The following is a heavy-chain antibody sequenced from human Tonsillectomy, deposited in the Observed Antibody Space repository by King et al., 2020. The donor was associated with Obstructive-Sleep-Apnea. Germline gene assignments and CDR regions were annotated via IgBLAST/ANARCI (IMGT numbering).Heavy chain of an antibody. V-gene: IGHV3-30*02. CDR1: GFTFSSDG. Sequence: VQLVESGGGVVQPGRSLRLSCAAAGFTFSSDGMHWVRQAPGTGLEWVAFIRYDGTNKYYAASVKGRFTFSRDNSKNTLSLQMNSLRAEDTAVYYCAKATERYYFYGMDVWGQGTTVTVSS. J-gene: IGHJ6*02. D-gene: IGHD4-11*01. CDR3: AKATERYYFYGMDV. CDR2: IRYDGTNK.